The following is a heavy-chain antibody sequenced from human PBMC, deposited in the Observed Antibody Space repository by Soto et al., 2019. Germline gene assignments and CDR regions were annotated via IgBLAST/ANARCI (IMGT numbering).Heavy chain of an antibody. CDR1: GGTFSSYA. V-gene: IGHV1-69*06. CDR2: IIPIFGTA. J-gene: IGHJ4*02. D-gene: IGHD1-7*01. Sequence: ASVKVSCKASGGTFSSYAISWVRQAPGQGLEWMGGIIPIFGTAIYAQKFQGRVTMTEDTSTDTAYMELSSLRSEDTAVYYCATDPVYNWNYVYWGQGTLVTVSS. CDR3: ATDPVYNWNYVY.